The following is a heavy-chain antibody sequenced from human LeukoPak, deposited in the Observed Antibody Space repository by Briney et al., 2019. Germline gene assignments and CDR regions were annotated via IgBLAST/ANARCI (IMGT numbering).Heavy chain of an antibody. Sequence: ASVKVSCKASGYTFTGYYMHWVRQAPGQGLEWMGWINPNSGGTNYAQKFQGRDTMTRDTSISTAYMELSRLRSDDPAVYYCARDPYDILTGYFDFDYWGQGTLVTVSS. CDR2: INPNSGGT. CDR1: GYTFTGYY. CDR3: ARDPYDILTGYFDFDY. V-gene: IGHV1-2*02. D-gene: IGHD3-9*01. J-gene: IGHJ4*02.